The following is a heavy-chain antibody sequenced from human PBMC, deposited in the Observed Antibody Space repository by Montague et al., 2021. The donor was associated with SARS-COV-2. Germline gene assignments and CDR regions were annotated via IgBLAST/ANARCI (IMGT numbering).Heavy chain of an antibody. J-gene: IGHJ3*02. CDR1: GFTSSSYG. D-gene: IGHD3-10*01. CDR2: IWYDGSNK. Sequence: SLRLSCAASGFTSSSYGMHWVRQAPGKGLEWAAVIWYDGSNKYYADSVKGRSTISRDNSKNTLYLQMNSLRAEDTAVYYCARDRYYYGSGSLDAFDIWGQGIMVTVSS. CDR3: ARDRYYYGSGSLDAFDI. V-gene: IGHV3-33*01.